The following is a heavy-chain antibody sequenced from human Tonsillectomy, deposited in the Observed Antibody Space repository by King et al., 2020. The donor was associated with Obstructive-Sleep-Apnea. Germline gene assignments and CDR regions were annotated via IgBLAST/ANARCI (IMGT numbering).Heavy chain of an antibody. CDR2: IYYSGGT. CDR1: GGSITRSSYY. J-gene: IGHJ2*01. V-gene: IGHV4-39*07. Sequence: QLQESGPGLVKPSETLSLTCTVSGGSITRSSYYWGWIRHPPGKGLEWIWRIYYSGGTYYNPALNSRVTISFDTSKNQFSPRLSSVTAADTAVYYCARVGGDWYFDLWGRGTLVTVSS. CDR3: ARVGGDWYFDL. D-gene: IGHD2-15*01.